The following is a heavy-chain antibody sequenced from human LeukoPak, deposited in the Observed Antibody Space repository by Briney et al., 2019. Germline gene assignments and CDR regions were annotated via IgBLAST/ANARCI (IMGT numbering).Heavy chain of an antibody. J-gene: IGHJ4*02. CDR1: GFTFRTYW. V-gene: IGHV3-74*01. Sequence: GGSLRLSCAASGFTFRTYWMHWVRQAPGKGLVWVSRINSDGSSTSYADSVKGRFTISRDNAKNTLYLQTNSLRAEDTAVYYCARGDYGGNFRYFDFWGQGTLVTVSS. CDR2: INSDGSST. CDR3: ARGDYGGNFRYFDF. D-gene: IGHD4-23*01.